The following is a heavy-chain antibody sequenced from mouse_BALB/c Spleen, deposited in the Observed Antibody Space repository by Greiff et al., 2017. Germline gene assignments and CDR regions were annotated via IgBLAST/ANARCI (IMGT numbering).Heavy chain of an antibody. CDR2: IRNKANGYTT. Sequence: EVKLMESGGGLVQPGGSLRLSCATSGFTFTDYYMSWVRQPPGKALEWLGFIRNKANGYTTEYSASVKGRFTISRDNSQSILYLQMNTLRAEDSATYYCARDIRWDEAYWGQGTLVTVSA. CDR3: ARDIRWDEAY. J-gene: IGHJ3*01. CDR1: GFTFTDYY. D-gene: IGHD4-1*01. V-gene: IGHV7-3*02.